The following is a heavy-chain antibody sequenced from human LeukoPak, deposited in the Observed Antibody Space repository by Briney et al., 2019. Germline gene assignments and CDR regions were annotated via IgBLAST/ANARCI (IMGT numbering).Heavy chain of an antibody. CDR2: ISYDGSNK. CDR1: GFTFSSYA. Sequence: PGRSLRLSCAASGFTFSSYAMHWVRQAPGKGLEWVAVISYDGSNKYYADSVKGRFTISRVNSKNTLYLQMNSLRAEDTAVYYCARDRDSSGWFEPFDYWGQGTLVTVSS. D-gene: IGHD6-19*01. V-gene: IGHV3-30*04. J-gene: IGHJ4*02. CDR3: ARDRDSSGWFEPFDY.